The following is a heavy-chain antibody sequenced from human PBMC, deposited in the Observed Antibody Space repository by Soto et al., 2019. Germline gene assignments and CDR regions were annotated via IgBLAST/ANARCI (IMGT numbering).Heavy chain of an antibody. D-gene: IGHD3-10*01. CDR2: ISSSRSYI. Sequence: NPGGSLTLSCAAPGFTFSSYSMNWIRQAPGKGLEWVTSISSSRSYIYYAGSVKGRFTNSRDNAKNALYLQMNSLRAEDTAVYYCARDTGGSGSYVIWFDPWGQGALVTVSS. V-gene: IGHV3-21*01. CDR3: ARDTGGSGSYVIWFDP. J-gene: IGHJ5*02. CDR1: GFTFSSYS.